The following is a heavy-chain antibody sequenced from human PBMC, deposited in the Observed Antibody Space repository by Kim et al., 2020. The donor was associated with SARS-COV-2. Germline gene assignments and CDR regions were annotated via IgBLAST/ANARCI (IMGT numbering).Heavy chain of an antibody. D-gene: IGHD3-10*01. CDR2: ISSSSYT. CDR3: ARSSGSGGGYVDI. CDR1: GFTFSDYY. V-gene: IGHV3-11*03. Sequence: GGSLRLSCAASGFTFSDYYMSWIRQAPGKGLEWVSYISSSSYTNYADSVKGRFTISRDNTKNSLYLQMNSLRAEDMAVYYCARSSGSGGGYVDIWGQGTMVTVSS. J-gene: IGHJ3*02.